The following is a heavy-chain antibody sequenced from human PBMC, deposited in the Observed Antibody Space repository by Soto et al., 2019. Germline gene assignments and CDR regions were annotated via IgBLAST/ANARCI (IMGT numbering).Heavy chain of an antibody. V-gene: IGHV1-3*04. CDR3: ASHGYDLLRGLDP. J-gene: IGHJ5*02. Sequence: AXSGKVSCRAFVYTFTAYGIHWVRQAPGQRLEWMGWINTGNGHTKYSQKFQGRVTITRETSARTAYMELNSLRSEDTAVYYCASHGYDLLRGLDPWGQGTLVTVSA. CDR2: INTGNGHT. CDR1: VYTFTAYG. D-gene: IGHD3-3*01.